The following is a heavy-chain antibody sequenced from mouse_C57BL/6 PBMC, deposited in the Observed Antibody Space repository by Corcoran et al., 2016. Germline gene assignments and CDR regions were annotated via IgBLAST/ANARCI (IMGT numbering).Heavy chain of an antibody. D-gene: IGHD1-1*01. J-gene: IGHJ2*01. Sequence: QIQLVQSGPEPTKPGETVKISCKASGYTFTPYGMSWVKQAPGKGLKWMGWINTYSGVPTYADDFKGRFAFSLETSASTAYLQINNLKNEDTATYFCARGESYGSSPYYFDYWGQGTTLTVSS. CDR1: GYTFTPYG. CDR3: ARGESYGSSPYYFDY. CDR2: INTYSGVP. V-gene: IGHV9-3*01.